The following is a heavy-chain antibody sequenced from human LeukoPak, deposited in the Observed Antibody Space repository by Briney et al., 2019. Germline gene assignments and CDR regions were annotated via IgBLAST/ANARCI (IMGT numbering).Heavy chain of an antibody. Sequence: GGSLRLSCAASGFTFDTYAMSWVRQAPGKGLELVSTIGNTETYYADSVKGRFTISRDNRQNTVYLQMTSLRAEDTAVYFCAKDAIRGNGIYDAFDIWGQGTRVTVSS. V-gene: IGHV3-23*01. CDR3: AKDAIRGNGIYDAFDI. J-gene: IGHJ3*02. CDR1: GFTFDTYA. D-gene: IGHD3-10*01. CDR2: IGNTET.